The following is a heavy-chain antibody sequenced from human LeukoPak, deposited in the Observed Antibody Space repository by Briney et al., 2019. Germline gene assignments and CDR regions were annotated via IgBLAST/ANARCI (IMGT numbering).Heavy chain of an antibody. V-gene: IGHV4-30-2*01. CDR1: GGSISSGGYS. Sequence: SETLSLTCAVSGGSISSGGYSWSWIRQPPGKGLEWIGYIYHSGSTYYNPSLKSRVTISVDRSKNQFSLKLSSVTAADTAVYYCARLMSGNSMDYWGQGALVTVSS. CDR2: IYHSGST. CDR3: ARLMSGNSMDY. D-gene: IGHD2/OR15-2a*01. J-gene: IGHJ4*02.